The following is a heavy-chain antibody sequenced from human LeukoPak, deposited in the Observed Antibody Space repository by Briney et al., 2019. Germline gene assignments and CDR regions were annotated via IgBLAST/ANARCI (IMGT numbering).Heavy chain of an antibody. CDR3: AGHHPRNTVDF. J-gene: IGHJ4*02. CDR2: ISDIGSI. V-gene: IGHV4-59*08. D-gene: IGHD2/OR15-2a*01. Sequence: SETLSLTCTVSGRPISDYYWSWIRQPPGKGLEWIAYISDIGSINYNPSLKSRVTISLDTSKNQFSLKLSSVTAADTAVYYCAGHHPRNTVDFWGQGTLVTVSS. CDR1: GRPISDYY.